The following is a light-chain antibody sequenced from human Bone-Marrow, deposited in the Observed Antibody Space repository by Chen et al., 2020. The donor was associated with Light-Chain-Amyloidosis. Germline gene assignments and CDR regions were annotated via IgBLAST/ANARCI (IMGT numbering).Light chain of an antibody. V-gene: IGLV3-25*03. CDR1: DLPTKY. J-gene: IGLJ2*01. Sequence: SYELTQPPSVSVSPGQTARITCSGDDLPTKYAYGYQQKPGQAPVLVIHRDTERPSWISERFSGSSSGTTATLTISGVQAEDEADDHCQSADSSGTYEVIFGGGTKLTVL. CDR3: QSADSSGTYEVI. CDR2: RDT.